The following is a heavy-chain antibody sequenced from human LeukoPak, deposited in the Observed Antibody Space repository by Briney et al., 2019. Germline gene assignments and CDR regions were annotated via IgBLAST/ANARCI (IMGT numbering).Heavy chain of an antibody. V-gene: IGHV3-23*01. CDR1: GFTFDVYA. Sequence: PGGSLRLSCAASGFTFDVYAMHWVRQAPGKGLEWVSAISGSGGSTYYADSVKGRFTISRDNSKNTLYLQMNSLRAEDTAVYYCAKEVVPAAIGWFDPWGQGTLVTVSS. J-gene: IGHJ5*02. D-gene: IGHD2-2*01. CDR2: ISGSGGST. CDR3: AKEVVPAAIGWFDP.